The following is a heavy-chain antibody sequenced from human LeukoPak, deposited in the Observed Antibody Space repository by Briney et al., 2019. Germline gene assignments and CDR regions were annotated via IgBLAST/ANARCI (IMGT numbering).Heavy chain of an antibody. D-gene: IGHD6-13*01. CDR1: AASISSSGYS. Sequence: SETLSLACSVSAASISSSGYSWGWIRQPPGKGLEWIGTMHYSGYTYYSPSLKSRVTIYVDASKNQFSLKLSSMTAADTAVYYCARHGLIASGWSHWFDPWGQGTLVTVSS. CDR3: ARHGLIASGWSHWFDP. CDR2: MHYSGYT. J-gene: IGHJ5*02. V-gene: IGHV4-39*01.